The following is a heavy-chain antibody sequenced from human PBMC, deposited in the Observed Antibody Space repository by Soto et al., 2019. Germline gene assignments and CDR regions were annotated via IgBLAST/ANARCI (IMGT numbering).Heavy chain of an antibody. CDR1: GFTVSTNY. V-gene: IGHV3-53*02. CDR3: ASGQQVILRYYYGLDV. Sequence: EVQLVETGGGLIQPGGSLRLSCAVSGFTVSTNYMSWVRQAPGKGLEWVSVIYYDVGSTYYADSVKGRFSICRDSSRNTLYLQMNSLRAEDTAVYYCASGQQVILRYYYGLDVWGQGTTVTVSS. D-gene: IGHD3-16*01. J-gene: IGHJ6*02. CDR2: IYYDVGST.